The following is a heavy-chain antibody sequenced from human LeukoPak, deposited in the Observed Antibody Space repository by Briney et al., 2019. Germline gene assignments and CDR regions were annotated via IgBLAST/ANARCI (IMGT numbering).Heavy chain of an antibody. D-gene: IGHD6-13*01. V-gene: IGHV4-39*02. CDR2: IDHSGST. CDR1: GASISSSTYY. Sequence: PSETLSLTCTVSGASISSSTYYWGVIRQPPGKGLEWIGSIDHSGSTYYNPSLKSRVTISVDTSNNHFSLKLNSVTAADTAVYYCARNGQQLLFAFDIWGQGTMVTVSS. J-gene: IGHJ3*02. CDR3: ARNGQQLLFAFDI.